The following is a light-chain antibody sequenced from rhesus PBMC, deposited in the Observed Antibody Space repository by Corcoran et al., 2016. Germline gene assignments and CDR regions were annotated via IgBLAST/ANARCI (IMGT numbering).Light chain of an antibody. CDR1: QSASNK. J-gene: IGKJ1*01. CDR3: QETSNLST. CDR2: GAS. Sequence: EIVMTQSPATLSLSPGETATISCRTSQSASNKLAWYQQKPGQAPRLLIYGASTRATGIPDRFSGSGSGTDFPLTINSLEPEDFAVYYWQETSNLSTFGQGTKVEIK. V-gene: IGKV3-31*02.